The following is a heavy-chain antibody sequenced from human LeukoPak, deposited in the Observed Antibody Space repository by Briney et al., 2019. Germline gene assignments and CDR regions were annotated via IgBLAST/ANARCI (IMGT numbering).Heavy chain of an antibody. CDR2: INHSGST. J-gene: IGHJ1*01. Sequence: SETLSLTCAVYGGSFSGYYWSWIRQPPGKGLEWIGEINHSGSTNYNPSLKSRVSISIDTSKNQFSLKLNSVTAADTAVYYCARAPGAAIDWGQGTLVTVSS. V-gene: IGHV4-34*01. D-gene: IGHD2-2*01. CDR1: GGSFSGYY. CDR3: ARAPGAAID.